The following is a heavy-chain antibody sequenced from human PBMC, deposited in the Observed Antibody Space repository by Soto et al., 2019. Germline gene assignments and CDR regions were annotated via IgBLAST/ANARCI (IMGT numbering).Heavy chain of an antibody. CDR3: ARDPGCRSGVSV. CDR2: IYSGGTT. J-gene: IGHJ6*02. Sequence: EVQVVESGGGLVQPGGSLRLSCAASGFTVSSDYMSWVRQAPGKGLEWVSVIYSGGTTYYADSVKGRFTISRDNSKNTWYLQMNSLRAEDTAVYYCARDPGCRSGVSVWGQGTTVTVSS. CDR1: GFTVSSDY. V-gene: IGHV3-66*01. D-gene: IGHD6-25*01.